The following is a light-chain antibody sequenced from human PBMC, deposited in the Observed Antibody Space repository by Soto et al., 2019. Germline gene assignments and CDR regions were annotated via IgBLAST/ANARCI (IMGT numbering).Light chain of an antibody. Sequence: DIQMTQSPSTLSASVGDTVTITCRASQSIDSWLAWYQQKPGKAPKHLIYKASTLESGVPSRFSGSGSGTEFTLTISSLQPDDFATYYCQHYYAYSRTFGQGTKLEIK. J-gene: IGKJ2*01. CDR1: QSIDSW. CDR2: KAS. CDR3: QHYYAYSRT. V-gene: IGKV1-5*03.